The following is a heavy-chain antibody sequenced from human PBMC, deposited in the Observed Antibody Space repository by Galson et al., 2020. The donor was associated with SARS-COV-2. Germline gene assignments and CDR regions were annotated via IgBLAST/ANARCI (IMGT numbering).Heavy chain of an antibody. Sequence: GESLKISCVASGFTFTTAWMSWVRQAPGKGLEWVGRIKSKTDGATTDYAAPVKGRFTISRDDSYNTLYLKMNSLKTEDTAVYDCTTGIHWGQGTLITVSS. CDR1: GFTFTTAW. J-gene: IGHJ1*01. CDR3: TTGIH. V-gene: IGHV3-15*01. CDR2: IKSKTDGATT.